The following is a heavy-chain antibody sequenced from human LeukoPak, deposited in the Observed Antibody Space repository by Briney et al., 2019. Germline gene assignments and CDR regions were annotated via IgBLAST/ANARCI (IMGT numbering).Heavy chain of an antibody. Sequence: PGGSLRLSCAASGFTVSSDYMSWVRQAPGKGLEWVSVIYSGGSTYYADSVKGRFTISRDNSKNTLYLQMNSLRAEDTAVYYCAREGKPSSYYYGMDVWGQGTTVTVSS. CDR2: IYSGGST. V-gene: IGHV3-66*02. J-gene: IGHJ6*02. CDR3: AREGKPSSYYYGMDV. CDR1: GFTVSSDY.